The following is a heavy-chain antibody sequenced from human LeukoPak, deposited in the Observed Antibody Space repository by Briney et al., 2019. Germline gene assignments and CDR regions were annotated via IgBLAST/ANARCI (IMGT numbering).Heavy chain of an antibody. CDR3: ARADYGAPRPYYYYYMDV. J-gene: IGHJ6*03. Sequence: PGGSLRLSCAASGFTFSSYWMSWVRQAPGKGLEWVANIKQDGSEKYYVDSVKGRFTISRDNAKNSLYLQMNSLRAEDTAVYYCARADYGAPRPYYYYYMDVWGKGTTVTVSS. V-gene: IGHV3-7*01. CDR1: GFTFSSYW. D-gene: IGHD4-17*01. CDR2: IKQDGSEK.